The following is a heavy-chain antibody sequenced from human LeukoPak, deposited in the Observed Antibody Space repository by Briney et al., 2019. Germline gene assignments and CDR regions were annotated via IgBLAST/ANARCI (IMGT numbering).Heavy chain of an antibody. V-gene: IGHV3-74*03. J-gene: IGHJ5*02. CDR1: GFTLSTYW. CDR2: INSDGSST. Sequence: GGSLRLSCAASGFTLSTYWMHWVRQAPGKGLTWVSRINSDGSSTTYADSMKGRFTISRDNAKNTLYLQMNSLGAEDTAVYYCARGLIAAPKGWFDPWGQGTLVTVSS. CDR3: ARGLIAAPKGWFDP. D-gene: IGHD6-13*01.